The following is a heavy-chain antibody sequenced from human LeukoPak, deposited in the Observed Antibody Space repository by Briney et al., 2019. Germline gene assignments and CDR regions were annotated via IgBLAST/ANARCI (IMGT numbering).Heavy chain of an antibody. Sequence: ASVKVSCKASGYTFTSYDINWVRQATGQGLEWMGWMNPNSGNTGYAQKFQGGVTMTRNTSISTAYMELSSLRSEDTAVYYCARGPRDYVWGNLPIDYWGQGTLVTVSS. CDR1: GYTFTSYD. CDR3: ARGPRDYVWGNLPIDY. V-gene: IGHV1-8*01. CDR2: MNPNSGNT. J-gene: IGHJ4*02. D-gene: IGHD3-16*01.